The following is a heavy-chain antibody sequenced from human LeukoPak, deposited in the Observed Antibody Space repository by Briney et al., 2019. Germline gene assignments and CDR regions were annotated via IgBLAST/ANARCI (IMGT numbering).Heavy chain of an antibody. D-gene: IGHD3-10*01. CDR3: ARDLPLEKYYGSGTYSYYFDS. CDR1: GFTFTSNG. Sequence: GGSLRLSCAVSGFTFTSNGFHWVRQAPGKGLEWVTFTPFDGTNEYYSNSVKGRFSISRDNAKNSLYLQLNSLRDEDTAVYYCARDLPLEKYYGSGTYSYYFDSWGQGALVTVSS. V-gene: IGHV3-33*05. CDR2: TPFDGTNE. J-gene: IGHJ4*02.